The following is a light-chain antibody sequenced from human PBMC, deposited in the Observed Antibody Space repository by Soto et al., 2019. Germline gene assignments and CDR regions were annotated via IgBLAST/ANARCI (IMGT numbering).Light chain of an antibody. V-gene: IGLV2-8*01. CDR2: EVS. J-gene: IGLJ2*01. CDR1: SSDVGGYNY. CDR3: SSYADSIVL. Sequence: QSALTQPPSASGSPGQSVTISCTGNSSDVGGYNYVSWYQQHPGKAPKLMISEVSKRPSGVPDRFSGSKSGNTASLTVSGLQAEDEADYYCSSYADSIVLFGGGTKLTVL.